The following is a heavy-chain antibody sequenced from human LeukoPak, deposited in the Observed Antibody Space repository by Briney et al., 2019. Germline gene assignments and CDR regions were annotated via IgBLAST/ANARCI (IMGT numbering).Heavy chain of an antibody. CDR3: ARNEYYGSGSYYGAFDI. D-gene: IGHD3-10*01. CDR1: GFSVSSVYY. CDR2: IYRSGST. Sequence: SETLSLTCTVSGFSVSSVYYWGWIRQPPGKGLEWIGSIYRSGSTYYNPSLKSRVTISVDTSKNQFSLKLTSVTAADTAVYYCARNEYYGSGSYYGAFDIWGQGTMVTVSS. V-gene: IGHV4-38-2*02. J-gene: IGHJ3*02.